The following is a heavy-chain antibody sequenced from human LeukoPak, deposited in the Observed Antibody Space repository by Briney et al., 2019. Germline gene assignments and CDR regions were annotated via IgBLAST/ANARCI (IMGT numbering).Heavy chain of an antibody. J-gene: IGHJ2*01. D-gene: IGHD6-19*01. Sequence: GGSLRLSCAASGFTFSSYAMSWVRQAPGKGLEWVANIKQDGSEKYYVDSVKGRFTISRDNAKNSLYLQMNSLRAEDTAVYYCAREGAVAGPYWYFDLWGRGTLVTVSS. CDR1: GFTFSSYA. V-gene: IGHV3-7*01. CDR3: AREGAVAGPYWYFDL. CDR2: IKQDGSEK.